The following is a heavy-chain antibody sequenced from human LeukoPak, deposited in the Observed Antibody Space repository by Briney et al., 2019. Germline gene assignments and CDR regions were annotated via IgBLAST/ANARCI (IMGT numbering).Heavy chain of an antibody. CDR3: ARVACIAASCHFFDY. Sequence: SETLSLTCAVYGGSFSCYYWSWIRQPPGKGLEWIGEINYSGSSNYNPSLKSRVTISVDTSKNQFSLKLSSVTAADTAVYYCARVACIAASCHFFDYWGQGTLVTVSS. CDR1: GGSFSCYY. J-gene: IGHJ4*02. V-gene: IGHV4-34*01. CDR2: INYSGSS. D-gene: IGHD6-13*01.